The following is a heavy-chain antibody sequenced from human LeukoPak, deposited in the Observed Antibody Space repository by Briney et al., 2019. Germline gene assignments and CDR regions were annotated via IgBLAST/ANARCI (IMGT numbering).Heavy chain of an antibody. CDR1: GYTFTSYY. J-gene: IGHJ3*02. CDR3: ARNLRAYDAFDI. D-gene: IGHD3-16*01. V-gene: IGHV1-46*01. Sequence: ASVKVSCKASGYTFTSYYMHWVRQAPGQGLEWMGIINPSGGSTSYAQKFQGRVTMTRDTSTSTVYMELSSLRSEDTAVYYRARNLRAYDAFDIWGQGTMVTVSS. CDR2: INPSGGST.